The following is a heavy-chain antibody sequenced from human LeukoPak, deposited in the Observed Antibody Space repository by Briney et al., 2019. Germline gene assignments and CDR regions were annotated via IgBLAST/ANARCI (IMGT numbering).Heavy chain of an antibody. D-gene: IGHD4-17*01. CDR3: ARCYGDYLGLDFDY. J-gene: IGHJ4*01. CDR2: ISAYNGNT. CDR1: GYTFTRYG. Sequence: ASVKVSCKASGYTFTRYGISWVRQAPGQGLEWMGWISAYNGNTNYAQKLQGRVTMTTDTSTSTAYMELRSLRSDDTAVYYCARCYGDYLGLDFDYWAHGTLVTVSS. V-gene: IGHV1-18*01.